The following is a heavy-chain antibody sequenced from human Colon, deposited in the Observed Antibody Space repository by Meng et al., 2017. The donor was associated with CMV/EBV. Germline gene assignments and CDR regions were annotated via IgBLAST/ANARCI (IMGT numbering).Heavy chain of an antibody. V-gene: IGHV1-2*02. CDR2: MNPNSCDT. D-gene: IGHD5/OR15-5a*01. Sequence: SVPVSFQTSGYPFTIHYIHWVRQAPGRGLEWMGWMNPNSCDTNYAQKFQDRVELTRDTTVNTAYLDLTSLRSADTAVYYCATLSIYDSTISEFWGRGTLVTVSS. J-gene: IGHJ4*02. CDR1: GYPFTIHY. CDR3: ATLSIYDSTISEF.